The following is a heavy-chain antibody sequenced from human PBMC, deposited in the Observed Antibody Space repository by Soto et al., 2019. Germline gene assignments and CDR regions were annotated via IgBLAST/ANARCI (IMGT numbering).Heavy chain of an antibody. CDR1: GYTFTSYA. CDR2: INAGNGNT. V-gene: IGHV1-3*01. J-gene: IGHJ6*02. CDR3: ARVTQAYYYYGMEV. Sequence: ASVKVSCKASGYTFTSYAMHWVRQAPGQRLEWMGWINAGNGNTKYSQKFQGRVTITRDTSASTAYMELSSLRSEDTAVYYCARVTQAYYYYGMEVWGQGTTVTVSS.